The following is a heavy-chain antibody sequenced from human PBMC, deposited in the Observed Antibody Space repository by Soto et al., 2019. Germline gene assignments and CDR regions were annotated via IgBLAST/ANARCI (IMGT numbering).Heavy chain of an antibody. CDR3: ARGQLRYFDWFPTGGAFDI. J-gene: IGHJ3*02. D-gene: IGHD3-9*01. CDR2: IKQDGSEK. V-gene: IGHV3-7*01. Sequence: PGGSLRLSCAASGFTFSSYWMSWVRQAPGKGLEWVANIKQDGSEKYYVDSVKGRFTISRDNAKNSPYLQMNSLRAEDTAVYYCARGQLRYFDWFPTGGAFDIWGQGTMVTVSS. CDR1: GFTFSSYW.